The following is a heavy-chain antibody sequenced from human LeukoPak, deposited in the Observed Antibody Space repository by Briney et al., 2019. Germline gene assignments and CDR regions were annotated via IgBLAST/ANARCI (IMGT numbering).Heavy chain of an antibody. J-gene: IGHJ4*02. CDR3: ARGRRWSYYFDY. CDR1: GGXFSGYY. Sequence: PSETLSLTCAVYGGXFSGYYCSWIRQPPGKGLEWLGEINHSGSTNYNPSLKSRVTISVDTSKNQFSLKLSSVTAADTAVYYCARGRRWSYYFDYWGQGTLVTVSS. D-gene: IGHD1-26*01. CDR2: INHSGST. V-gene: IGHV4-34*01.